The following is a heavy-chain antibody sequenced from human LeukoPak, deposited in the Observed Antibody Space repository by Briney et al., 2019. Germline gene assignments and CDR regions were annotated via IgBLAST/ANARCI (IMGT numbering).Heavy chain of an antibody. D-gene: IGHD1-26*01. CDR1: GFTFSSYG. Sequence: GGSLRLSCAASGFTFSSYGMHWVRQAPGKGLEWVAVISYDGSNKYYADSVKGRFTISRDNSKNTLYLQMNSLRAEDTAVYYCAATGMVASWGQGTLVTVSS. CDR3: AATGMVAS. J-gene: IGHJ5*02. CDR2: ISYDGSNK. V-gene: IGHV3-30*03.